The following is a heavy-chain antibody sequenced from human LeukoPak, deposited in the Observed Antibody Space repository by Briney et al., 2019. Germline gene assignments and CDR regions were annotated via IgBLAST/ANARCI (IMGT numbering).Heavy chain of an antibody. Sequence: KTSETLSLTCTVSGDSISGYYWSWVRQPPGKGLEWIGYIYSTGTTNYNPSLKSRVTISVDTSKNQFSPKLSSLTAADTAVYYCARHTTFAYWGQGTLVTVSS. V-gene: IGHV4-59*08. CDR3: ARHTTFAY. CDR1: GDSISGYY. D-gene: IGHD1-26*01. J-gene: IGHJ4*02. CDR2: IYSTGTT.